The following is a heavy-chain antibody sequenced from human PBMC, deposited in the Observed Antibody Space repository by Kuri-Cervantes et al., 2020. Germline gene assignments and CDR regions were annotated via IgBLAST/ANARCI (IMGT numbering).Heavy chain of an antibody. Sequence: GGSLRLSCAASGFTFSSYGMHWVRQAPGKGLEWVAVISYYGSNKYYADSVKGRFTISRDNSKNTLYLQMNSLRAEDTALYYCAKEKGGWYYWGQGTLVTVSS. CDR2: ISYYGSNK. V-gene: IGHV3-30*18. CDR3: AKEKGGWYY. D-gene: IGHD6-19*01. J-gene: IGHJ4*02. CDR1: GFTFSSYG.